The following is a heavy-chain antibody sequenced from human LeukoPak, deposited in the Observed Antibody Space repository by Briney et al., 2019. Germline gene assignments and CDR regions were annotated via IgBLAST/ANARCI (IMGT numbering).Heavy chain of an antibody. CDR3: AREHGHSSGYSAPGDY. CDR2: IYSDGST. CDR1: GLSVSSNC. D-gene: IGHD3-22*01. J-gene: IGHJ4*02. Sequence: GGSLRLSCVASGLSVSSNCMSWVRQAPGKGLEWVSLIYSDGSTYYSDSVKGRFTISRDNSKNTLYLQMNSLRAEDTAVYYCAREHGHSSGYSAPGDYWGQGTLVTVSS. V-gene: IGHV3-53*05.